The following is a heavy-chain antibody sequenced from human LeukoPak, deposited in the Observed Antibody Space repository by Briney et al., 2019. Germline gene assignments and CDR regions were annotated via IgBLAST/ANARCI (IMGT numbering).Heavy chain of an antibody. J-gene: IGHJ3*02. D-gene: IGHD7-27*01. CDR1: GFIFYSYA. CDR2: ISGSTRNI. V-gene: IGHV3-23*01. CDR3: ARDHAPGI. Sequence: GGSLRLSCAASGFIFYSYAMSWVRQAPGKGLEWVSAISGSTRNIYYADSVKGRFTISRDNSKNTLYLQMNSLRVEDTAVYYCARDHAPGIWGQGTMVSVSS.